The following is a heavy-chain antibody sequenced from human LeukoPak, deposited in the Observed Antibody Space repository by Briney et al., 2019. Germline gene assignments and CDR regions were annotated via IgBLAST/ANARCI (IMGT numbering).Heavy chain of an antibody. CDR3: ARDRNWGLGYFDY. J-gene: IGHJ4*02. CDR1: GGSISSSSYY. V-gene: IGHV4-39*02. CDR2: IYYSGST. D-gene: IGHD7-27*01. Sequence: SETLSLTCTVSGGSISSSSYYWGWIRQPPGKGLEWIGSIYYSGSTYYNPSLTSRVTISVGTSKNQFSLKLSSVTAADTAVYYCARDRNWGLGYFDYWGQGTLVTVSS.